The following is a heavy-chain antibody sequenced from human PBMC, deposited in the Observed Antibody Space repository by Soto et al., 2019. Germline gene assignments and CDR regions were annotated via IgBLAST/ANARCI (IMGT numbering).Heavy chain of an antibody. J-gene: IGHJ4*02. CDR2: IKQDGSEK. Sequence: GGSLRLSCAASGFTFSSYWMSWVRQAPGKGLEWVANIKQDGSEKYYVDSVKGRFTISRDKAQNSLYLQMNRLRAEDKAVYYCARDQSSGRRYGSYYQRWGQGTLVPVSS. CDR1: GFTFSSYW. CDR3: ARDQSSGRRYGSYYQR. V-gene: IGHV3-7*01. D-gene: IGHD3-10*01.